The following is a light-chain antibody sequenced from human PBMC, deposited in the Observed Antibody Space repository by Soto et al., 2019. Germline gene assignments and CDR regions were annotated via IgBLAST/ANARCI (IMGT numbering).Light chain of an antibody. V-gene: IGLV1-47*01. J-gene: IGLJ2*01. Sequence: QSVLTQPPSASGTPGQRVTISCSGSSSNIGSNYVYWYQQLPGTAPKLLIYRNNQRPSGVPDRFSGSKSGTSASLAISGLRSEDEAYYYCAAWDDSRVVFGGGTKLTVL. CDR2: RNN. CDR3: AAWDDSRVV. CDR1: SSNIGSNY.